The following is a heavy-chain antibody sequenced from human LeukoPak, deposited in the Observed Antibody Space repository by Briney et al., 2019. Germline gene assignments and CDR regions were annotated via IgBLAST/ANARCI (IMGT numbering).Heavy chain of an antibody. CDR1: GGSINSHY. V-gene: IGHV4-59*11. D-gene: IGHD6-13*01. Sequence: SETLSLTCAVSGGSINSHYWSWIRQPPGKGLEWIAWIYYRGNTNYNPSLKSRVIISVDPSTNQFSLKVNSVTTADTAIYYCARHLAAGTSAFDYWGRGTLVTVSS. J-gene: IGHJ4*02. CDR3: ARHLAAGTSAFDY. CDR2: IYYRGNT.